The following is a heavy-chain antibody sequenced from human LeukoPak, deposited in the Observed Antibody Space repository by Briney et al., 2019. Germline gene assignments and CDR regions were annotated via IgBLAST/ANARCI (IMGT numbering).Heavy chain of an antibody. J-gene: IGHJ4*02. D-gene: IGHD3-22*01. V-gene: IGHV1-8*01. CDR3: ARGMGSGSYSAAYYFDY. CDR1: GYTFTSCD. Sequence: GASVKVSCKASGYTFTSCDINWVRQATGQGLEWMGWMNPNSGNTGYAQKFQDRVTMTRNTSISTAYMELSSLRSEDTAVYYCARGMGSGSYSAAYYFDYWGQGTLVTVSS. CDR2: MNPNSGNT.